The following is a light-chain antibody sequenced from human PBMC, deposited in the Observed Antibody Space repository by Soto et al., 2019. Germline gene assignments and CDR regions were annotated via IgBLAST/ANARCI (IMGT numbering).Light chain of an antibody. V-gene: IGKV1-5*01. CDR3: QQYNS. J-gene: IGKJ2*01. CDR1: QSISSW. CDR2: DAS. Sequence: DIQMTQSPSTLSASVGERVTITCRASQSISSWLAWYQQKPGKAPKLLIYDASSLESGVPSRFSGSGSGTEFTLTISSLQPDDFATYYCQQYNSFGQGTKLEIK.